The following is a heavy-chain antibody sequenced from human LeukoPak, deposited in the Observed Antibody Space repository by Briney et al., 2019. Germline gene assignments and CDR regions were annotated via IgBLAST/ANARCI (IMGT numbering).Heavy chain of an antibody. J-gene: IGHJ3*02. Sequence: QAPXXXXEGXAVIFYDGSNKYYADSVKGRFTISRDNSKNTLYLQINSLRAEDTAVYYCARDRGYSYRSAFDIWGQGTMVTVSS. CDR3: ARDRGYSYRSAFDI. CDR2: IFYDGSNK. V-gene: IGHV3-33*01. D-gene: IGHD5-18*01.